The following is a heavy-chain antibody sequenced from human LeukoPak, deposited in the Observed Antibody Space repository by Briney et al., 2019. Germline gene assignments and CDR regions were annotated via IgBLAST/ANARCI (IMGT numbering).Heavy chain of an antibody. D-gene: IGHD2-15*01. Sequence: PGGSLRLSCAASGFTFSSYAMHWVRQAPGKGLEWVAVISYDGSNKYYADSVKGRFTISRDNSKNTLYLQMNSLRAEDTAVYYCAKDGRLGYCSGGSCYPNYWGQGTLVTVSS. CDR1: GFTFSSYA. V-gene: IGHV3-30*07. CDR3: AKDGRLGYCSGGSCYPNY. J-gene: IGHJ4*02. CDR2: ISYDGSNK.